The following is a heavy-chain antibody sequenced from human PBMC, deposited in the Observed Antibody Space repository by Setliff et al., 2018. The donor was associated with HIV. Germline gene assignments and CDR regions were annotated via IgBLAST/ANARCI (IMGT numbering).Heavy chain of an antibody. CDR3: AREQFLEWLKYMDV. J-gene: IGHJ6*03. CDR1: GFSFSASG. CDR2: ITNDGSDK. Sequence: GGSLRLSCVASGFSFSASGAHWVRQAPGKGLEWVALITNDGSDKYYADSVKGRFTISRDNSKNTLYLQMNSLRADDMAVYYCAREQFLEWLKYMDVWGKGTTVTVSS. D-gene: IGHD3-3*01. V-gene: IGHV3-30*01.